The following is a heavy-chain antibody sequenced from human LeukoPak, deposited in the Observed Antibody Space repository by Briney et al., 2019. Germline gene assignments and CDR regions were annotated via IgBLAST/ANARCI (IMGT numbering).Heavy chain of an antibody. CDR3: ARDYDSRGYSPAA. CDR1: RFTFSSYG. V-gene: IGHV3-33*01. J-gene: IGHJ1*01. CDR2: IWYDGSNK. D-gene: IGHD3-22*01. Sequence: GGSLRLSCAASRFTFSSYGMHWVRQAPGKGLEWVAVIWYDGSNKYYADSVKGRFSISRDNSKNTLCLQMNSLRAGDTAMYYCARDYDSRGYSPAAWGQGTLVTVSS.